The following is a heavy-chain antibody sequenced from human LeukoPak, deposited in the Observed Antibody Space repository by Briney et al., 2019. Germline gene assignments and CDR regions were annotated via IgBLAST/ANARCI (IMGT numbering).Heavy chain of an antibody. J-gene: IGHJ4*02. CDR1: GFSFSRAW. CDR3: TTVTLRPVGL. D-gene: IGHD3-10*01. Sequence: PGGSLRLSCAASGFSFSRAWMSWVRQAPGKGLEWVGRIKSKSDGGTTDYAALVKGRFTISRDDSKNTLFLQVNSLKIEDTAVYYCTTVTLRPVGLWGQGTLVTVSS. CDR2: IKSKSDGGTT. V-gene: IGHV3-15*05.